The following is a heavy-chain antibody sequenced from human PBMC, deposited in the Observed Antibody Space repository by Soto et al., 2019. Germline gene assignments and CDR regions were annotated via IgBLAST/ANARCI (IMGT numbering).Heavy chain of an antibody. CDR2: IKQDGSEK. J-gene: IGHJ6*02. V-gene: IGHV3-7*01. CDR3: ARANLVLRFLEWFETPYYGMDV. D-gene: IGHD3-3*01. Sequence: PVGSLRLSCAASGFTFSSYWMSWVRQAPGKGLEWVANIKQDGSEKYYVDSVKGRFTISRDNAKNSLYLQMNSLRAEDTAVYYYARANLVLRFLEWFETPYYGMDVWGQGTTATVSS. CDR1: GFTFSSYW.